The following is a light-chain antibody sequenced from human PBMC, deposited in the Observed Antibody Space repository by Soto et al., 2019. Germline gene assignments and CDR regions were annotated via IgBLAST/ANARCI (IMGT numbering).Light chain of an antibody. J-gene: IGKJ1*01. V-gene: IGKV3D-20*02. CDR3: QHRSFWPPWT. CDR1: QSVSSSY. CDR2: DAS. Sequence: EIVLTQSPGTLSLSPGEGASLXCRALQSVSSSYLAWSQQKPGQAPRLLIYDASKRATGIPARFSGSGSGTDFTLTIRSLEPEDFAIYYCQHRSFWPPWTFGQGTKVDIK.